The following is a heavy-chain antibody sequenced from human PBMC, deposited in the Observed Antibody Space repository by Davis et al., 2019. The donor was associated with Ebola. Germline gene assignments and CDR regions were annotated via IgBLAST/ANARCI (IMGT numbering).Heavy chain of an antibody. CDR1: GFTVSSNY. J-gene: IGHJ4*02. V-gene: IGHV3-53*01. CDR2: IYSVGST. CDR3: ARQYCGGDCYPAFFDY. Sequence: GGSLRLSCAASGFTVSSNYMSWVRQAPGKGLEWVSVIYSVGSTYYADSVKGRFTISRDNSKNTLYLQMNSLRAEDTAVYYCARQYCGGDCYPAFFDYWGQGTLVTVSS. D-gene: IGHD2-21*01.